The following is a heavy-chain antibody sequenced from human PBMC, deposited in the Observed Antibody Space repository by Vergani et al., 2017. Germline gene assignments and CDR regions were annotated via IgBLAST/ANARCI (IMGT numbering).Heavy chain of an antibody. Sequence: QVQLVQSGAEVKKPGASVKVSCKASGYTFTSYDINWVRQATGQGLEWMGWMNPNSGNTGYAQKLQGRVTMTRNPTISTAYMELSSLRSEDTAVYYCARGRRVAGTGDHYYYYYMDVWGKGTTVTVSS. D-gene: IGHD6-19*01. V-gene: IGHV1-8*01. CDR2: MNPNSGNT. CDR3: ARGRRVAGTGDHYYYYYMDV. CDR1: GYTFTSYD. J-gene: IGHJ6*03.